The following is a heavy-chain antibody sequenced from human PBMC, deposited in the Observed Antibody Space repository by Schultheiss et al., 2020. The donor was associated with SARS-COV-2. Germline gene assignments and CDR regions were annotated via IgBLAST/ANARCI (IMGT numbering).Heavy chain of an antibody. CDR2: IWYDGSNK. Sequence: GGSLRLSCAASGFTFSSYWMHWVRQAPGKGLEWVAVIWYDGSNKYYADSVKGRFTISRDNSKNTLYLQMNSLRAEDTAVYYCASSLWYYYGMDVWGQGTTVTVSS. CDR1: GFTFSSYW. V-gene: IGHV3-33*08. J-gene: IGHJ6*02. CDR3: ASSLWYYYGMDV. D-gene: IGHD3-10*01.